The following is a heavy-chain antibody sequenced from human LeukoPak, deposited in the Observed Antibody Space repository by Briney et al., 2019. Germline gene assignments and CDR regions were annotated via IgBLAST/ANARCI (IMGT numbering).Heavy chain of an antibody. J-gene: IGHJ4*02. CDR2: SLNKANSYTT. Sequence: PGGSLRRSCVVSAFTFSDHYMDWVRQVPGKGLEWVGRSLNKANSYTTDYAASVKGRFTISRDDSKNSLYLQMSSLKTDDTAVYYCARRVFGGDCYYDFWGQGALVTVSS. CDR1: AFTFSDHY. CDR3: ARRVFGGDCYYDF. D-gene: IGHD2-21*02. V-gene: IGHV3-72*01.